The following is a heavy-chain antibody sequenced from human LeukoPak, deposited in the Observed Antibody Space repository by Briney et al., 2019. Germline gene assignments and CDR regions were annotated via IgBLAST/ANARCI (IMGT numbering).Heavy chain of an antibody. CDR3: ARVLKVVVVPTNWFDP. CDR1: GGSFSGYY. V-gene: IGHV4-34*01. CDR2: INHSGST. J-gene: IGHJ5*02. Sequence: SETLSLTCAVYGGSFSGYYWSWIRQPPGKGLEWIGEINHSGSTNYNPSLKSRVTISVDTSKNQFSLKLSSVTAADTAMYYCARVLKVVVVPTNWFDPWGQGTLVTVSS. D-gene: IGHD2-2*01.